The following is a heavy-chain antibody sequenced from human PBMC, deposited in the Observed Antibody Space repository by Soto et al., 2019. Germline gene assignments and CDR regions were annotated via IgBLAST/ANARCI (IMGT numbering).Heavy chain of an antibody. CDR1: RLTFSTYS. D-gene: IGHD2-2*01. CDR3: AGVPAAIGHYYYYGMDV. CDR2: ISGSGGST. J-gene: IGHJ6*04. Sequence: PGWSQRLSCAASRLTFSTYSLSWVRQDQGKRRERVSDISGSGGSTCCADSVKRRFTISRDNSKKTLYLQMNSRRAEDTAVYYCAGVPAAIGHYYYYGMDVWGEGTKVTVSS. V-gene: IGHV3-23*01.